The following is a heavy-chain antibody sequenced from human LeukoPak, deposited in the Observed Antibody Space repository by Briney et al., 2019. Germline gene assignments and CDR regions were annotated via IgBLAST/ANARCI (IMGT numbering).Heavy chain of an antibody. CDR3: ARPRIAAAGSVYYMDV. D-gene: IGHD6-13*01. CDR2: IYPGDSDT. J-gene: IGHJ6*03. Sequence: PGESLKISCKGSGYGFTSYWIGWVRQMPGKGLEWMGIIYPGDSDTRYSPSFQGQVTISANKSISTAYLQWSSLKASDTAMYYCARPRIAAAGSVYYMDVWGKGTTVTVSS. V-gene: IGHV5-51*01. CDR1: GYGFTSYW.